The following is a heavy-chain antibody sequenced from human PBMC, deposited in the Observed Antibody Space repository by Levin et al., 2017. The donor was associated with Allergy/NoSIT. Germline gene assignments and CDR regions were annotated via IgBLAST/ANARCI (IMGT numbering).Heavy chain of an antibody. V-gene: IGHV3-48*03. D-gene: IGHD5-24*01. CDR3: ASGPISDF. CDR1: GFAFSTYE. J-gene: IGHJ4*02. CDR2: INEGGDTI. Sequence: GGSLRLSCEASGFAFSTYEMTWVRQAPGKGLEWVSYINEGGDTIYYAAPVKGRFTISRDNAKNSLSLQMNSLRAEDTAIYYCASGPISDFWGQGTLVTVSS.